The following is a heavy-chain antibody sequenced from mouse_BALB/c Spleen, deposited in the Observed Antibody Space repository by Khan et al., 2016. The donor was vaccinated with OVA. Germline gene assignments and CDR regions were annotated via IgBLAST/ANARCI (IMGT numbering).Heavy chain of an antibody. CDR2: VSTGGHYT. Sequence: EVELVESGGDVVKPGGSLKLSCAASGFTFSTYGMSWVRQTPDKRLEWVATVSTGGHYTYYLDTVKGRFTISRDNAKNTLYLQMNSLKSEDTAMFYCARLAYYYDSEGFAYWGQGTLVTVSS. V-gene: IGHV5-6*01. CDR3: ARLAYYYDSEGFAY. D-gene: IGHD1-1*01. CDR1: GFTFSTYG. J-gene: IGHJ3*01.